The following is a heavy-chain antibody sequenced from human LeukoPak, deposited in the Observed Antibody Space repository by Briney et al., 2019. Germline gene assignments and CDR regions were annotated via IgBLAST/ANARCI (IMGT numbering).Heavy chain of an antibody. CDR2: IIPIFGTA. V-gene: IGHV1-69*05. D-gene: IGHD6-6*01. CDR3: ARVRQLAYYYYYMDV. Sequence: ASVKVSCKASGGTFSSYAISWVRQAPGQGLEWMGGIIPIFGTANYAQKFQGRVTITTDESTSTAYMELSSLRSEDTAVYYCARVRQLAYYYYYMDVWGKGTTVTVSS. J-gene: IGHJ6*03. CDR1: GGTFSSYA.